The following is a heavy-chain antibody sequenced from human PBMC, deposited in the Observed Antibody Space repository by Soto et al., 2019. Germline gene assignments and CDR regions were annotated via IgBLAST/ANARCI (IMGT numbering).Heavy chain of an antibody. CDR2: TQYSGNT. D-gene: IGHD3-10*01. CDR1: GDSITSRSYY. Sequence: ETLSLTCTVSGDSITSRSYYWGWIRQPPGKGLEWIGSTQYSGNTYYNPSLKSRVTISVDMSKKQFSLKLSSVTAADTAVYYCARRYGGGFDYWGQGTLVTVSS. V-gene: IGHV4-39*01. CDR3: ARRYGGGFDY. J-gene: IGHJ4*02.